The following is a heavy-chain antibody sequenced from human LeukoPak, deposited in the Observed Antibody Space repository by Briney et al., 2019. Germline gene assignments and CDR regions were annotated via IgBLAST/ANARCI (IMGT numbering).Heavy chain of an antibody. J-gene: IGHJ4*02. D-gene: IGHD3-10*01. CDR1: GFTFSSYA. V-gene: IGHV3-30-3*01. CDR2: ISYDGSNK. Sequence: PGRSLRLSCAASGFTFSSYAMHWVRQAPGKGLEWVAVISYDGSNKYYADSVKGRFTISRDNSKNTLYLQMNSLRAEDTAEYYCAREALYGSGSCFDYWGQGTLVTVSS. CDR3: AREALYGSGSCFDY.